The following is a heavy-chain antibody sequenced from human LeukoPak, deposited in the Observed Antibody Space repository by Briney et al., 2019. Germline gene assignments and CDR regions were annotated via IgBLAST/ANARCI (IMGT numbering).Heavy chain of an antibody. Sequence: GGSLRLSCAASGFTFSSYAMSWIRQAPGKGLEWVSAISGSGGSTYYADSVKGRFTISRDNSKNTLYLQMNSLRAEDTAVYYCAKDSVAGTGGFDYWGQGTLVTVSS. CDR2: ISGSGGST. CDR3: AKDSVAGTGGFDY. J-gene: IGHJ4*02. CDR1: GFTFSSYA. V-gene: IGHV3-23*01. D-gene: IGHD6-19*01.